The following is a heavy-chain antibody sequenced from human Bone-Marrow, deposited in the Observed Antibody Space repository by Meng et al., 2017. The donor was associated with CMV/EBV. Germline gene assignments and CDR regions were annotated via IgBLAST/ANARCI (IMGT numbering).Heavy chain of an antibody. CDR1: GDSISSSSCS. CDR3: AREAYYYGSGSHFDY. V-gene: IGHV4-39*02. D-gene: IGHD3-10*01. CDR2: IYYSGST. Sequence: GSLRLSCTVSGDSISSSSCSWGWIRQPPGKGLAYFGTIYYSGSTFYNPSLKSRATISVDTSMNHFSLKLTSVTAADTAVYYCAREAYYYGSGSHFDYWGQGTLVTVPS. J-gene: IGHJ4*02.